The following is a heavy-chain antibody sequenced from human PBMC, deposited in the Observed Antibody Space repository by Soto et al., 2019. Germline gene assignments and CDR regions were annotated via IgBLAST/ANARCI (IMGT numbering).Heavy chain of an antibody. D-gene: IGHD5-12*01. J-gene: IGHJ4*02. CDR3: AKDLADGYLTEAITLDS. CDR2: ISASGGTT. Sequence: GGSLRLSCVASGFTFTTYGMNWVRQVPGKGLEWVAGISASGGTTYYAESVKGRFDISRDRSKNTLYLQMNSLGGDDSAMYYCAKDLADGYLTEAITLDSWGQGTLVTVSS. V-gene: IGHV3-23*01. CDR1: GFTFTTYG.